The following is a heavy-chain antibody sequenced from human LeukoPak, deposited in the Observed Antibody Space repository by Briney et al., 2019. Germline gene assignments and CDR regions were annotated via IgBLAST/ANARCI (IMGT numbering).Heavy chain of an antibody. D-gene: IGHD3-3*01. V-gene: IGHV3-11*01. CDR2: ISSSGSTI. J-gene: IGHJ6*02. CDR1: GFTFSDYY. CDR3: ARDLWSGYPLGMDV. Sequence: GGSLRLSRAASGFTFSDYYMSWIRQAPGKGLEWVSYISSSGSTIYYADSVKGRFTISRDNAKNSLYLQMNSLRAEDTAVYYCARDLWSGYPLGMDVWGQGTTVTVSS.